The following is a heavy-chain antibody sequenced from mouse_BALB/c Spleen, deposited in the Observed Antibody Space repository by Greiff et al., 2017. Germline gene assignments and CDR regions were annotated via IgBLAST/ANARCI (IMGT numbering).Heavy chain of an antibody. V-gene: IGHV5-12-2*01. J-gene: IGHJ4*01. CDR3: ARHGGLRAMDY. CDR2: ISNGGGST. CDR1: GFTFSSYT. Sequence: EVQLQQSGGGLVQPGGSLKLSCAASGFTFSSYTMSWVRQTPEKRLEWVAYISNGGGSTYYPDTVKGRFTISRDNAKNTLYLQMSSLKSEDTAMYYCARHGGLRAMDYWGQGTSVTVSS. D-gene: IGHD2-2*01.